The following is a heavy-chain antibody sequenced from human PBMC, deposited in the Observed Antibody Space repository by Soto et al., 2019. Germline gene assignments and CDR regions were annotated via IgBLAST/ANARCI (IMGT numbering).Heavy chain of an antibody. Sequence: EVQLVESGGGLVQPGGSLRLSCAASGFTFSSYWMSWVRQAPGKGLEWVANIKQDGSEKYYVDSVKGRFTISRENADNSLFQQRNSVRAEDTAVYYCARDLPYGYDSHYYYGMDVWGQGTTVTVSS. D-gene: IGHD5-18*01. CDR3: ARDLPYGYDSHYYYGMDV. J-gene: IGHJ6*02. CDR1: GFTFSSYW. V-gene: IGHV3-7*05. CDR2: IKQDGSEK.